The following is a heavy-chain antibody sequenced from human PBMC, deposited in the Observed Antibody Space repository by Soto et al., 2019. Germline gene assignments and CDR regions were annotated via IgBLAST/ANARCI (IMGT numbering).Heavy chain of an antibody. D-gene: IGHD1-26*01. CDR2: ISGSGGSM. Sequence: GGSLRLSCAASGFTFSSYAMRWVRQAPGKGLEWVSAISGSGGSMYYADTVKGRFTISRDNSKNTLYLQMNSLRAEDTAVYYCARRGSGSYYDYWGQGTLVTVSS. CDR1: GFTFSSYA. CDR3: ARRGSGSYYDY. V-gene: IGHV3-23*01. J-gene: IGHJ4*02.